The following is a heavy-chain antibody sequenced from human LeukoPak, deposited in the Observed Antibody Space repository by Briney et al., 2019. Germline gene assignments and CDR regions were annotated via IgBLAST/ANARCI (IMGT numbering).Heavy chain of an antibody. CDR1: GFTFDDYA. CDR2: ISWNSGSI. Sequence: GGSLRLSCAASGFTFDDYAMHWVRQAPGKGLEGVSGISWNSGSIGYADSVKGRFSISRDNAKNSLYLQMNSLRAEDTALYYCAKARQLGSGWFDPWGQGTLVTVSS. V-gene: IGHV3-9*01. J-gene: IGHJ5*02. CDR3: AKARQLGSGWFDP. D-gene: IGHD6-6*01.